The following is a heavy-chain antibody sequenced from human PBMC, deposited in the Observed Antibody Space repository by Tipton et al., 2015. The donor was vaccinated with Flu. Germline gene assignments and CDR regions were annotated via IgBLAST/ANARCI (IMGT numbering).Heavy chain of an antibody. CDR2: IFHSGNS. V-gene: IGHV4-38-2*01. D-gene: IGHD4-11*01. Sequence: TLSLTCAVSGYSIRSSNYYWGWIRQPPGKGLEWIGNIFHSGNSYHNPSLKSRVTMSVETSQNQFSLKLSSVTAADTAVYYCARRDYSNYVSEPKNWFDSWGQGALVIVSS. J-gene: IGHJ5*01. CDR3: ARRDYSNYVSEPKNWFDS. CDR1: GYSIRSSNYY.